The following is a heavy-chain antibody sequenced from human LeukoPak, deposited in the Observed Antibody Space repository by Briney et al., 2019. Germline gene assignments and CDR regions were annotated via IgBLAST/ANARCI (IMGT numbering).Heavy chain of an antibody. CDR1: GYTFTSYY. Sequence: ASVKVSCKASGYTFTSYYIHWMRQAPGQGLEWMGIIYPSSGSTTYARKFQGRLTMTRDTSTSASYMELSSLRSEDTAVYYCARDSSNWSVDYWGQGTLVTVSS. J-gene: IGHJ4*02. CDR3: ARDSSNWSVDY. CDR2: IYPSSGST. V-gene: IGHV1-46*01. D-gene: IGHD6-13*01.